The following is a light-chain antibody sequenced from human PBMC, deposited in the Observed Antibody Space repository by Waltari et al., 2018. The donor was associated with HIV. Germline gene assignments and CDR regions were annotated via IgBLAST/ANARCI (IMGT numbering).Light chain of an antibody. V-gene: IGKV1-39*01. J-gene: IGKJ1*01. CDR2: AAS. CDR3: QQSYSTPGT. CDR1: QSISSY. Sequence: DIKMTQSPSSLSASVGDRVPITCRASQSISSYLNWYQQKPGKAPKLLIYAASSLQSGVPSRFSGSGSGTDFTLTISSLQPEDFATYYCQQSYSTPGTFGQGTKVEIK.